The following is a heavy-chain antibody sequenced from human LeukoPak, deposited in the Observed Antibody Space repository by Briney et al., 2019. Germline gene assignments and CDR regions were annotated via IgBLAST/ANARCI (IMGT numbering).Heavy chain of an antibody. CDR1: GYTFTIYY. V-gene: IGHV1-46*01. CDR3: ARPNPMTTATLGY. D-gene: IGHD4-17*01. Sequence: VASVNVSCKASGYTFTIYYMHWVRQAPGQGLEWMGIINPSGDSTSYAQKFQGRVTMTRDTSTSTVYMELSSLRSEDTAVYYCARPNPMTTATLGYWGQGTLVTVSS. J-gene: IGHJ4*02. CDR2: INPSGDST.